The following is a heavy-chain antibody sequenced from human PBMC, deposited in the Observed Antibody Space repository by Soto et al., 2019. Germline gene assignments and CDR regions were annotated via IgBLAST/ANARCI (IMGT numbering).Heavy chain of an antibody. V-gene: IGHV3-30*03. CDR3: ARERADIVVAPVATSGMDV. J-gene: IGHJ6*02. CDR1: GFAFGSHG. CDR2: LSHDGQNQ. D-gene: IGHD2-2*01. Sequence: QVQLVESGGGVVPPGRSLKLSCIDSGFAFGSHGMHWVRQVSGKGLEWVAVLSHDGQNQYYRESVKGRFTISRDNSKNSLFLEVHSLRVEDTAVYYCARERADIVVAPVATSGMDVWGQGTAVTVSS.